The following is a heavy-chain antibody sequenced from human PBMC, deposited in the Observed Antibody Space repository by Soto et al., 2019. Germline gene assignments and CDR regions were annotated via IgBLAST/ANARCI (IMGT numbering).Heavy chain of an antibody. D-gene: IGHD1-1*01. CDR3: ARDRRPTGTSDAFDI. CDR1: GVSISSSAW. Sequence: QVQLQESGPGPVKSSETLSLTCAVSGVSISSSAWWSWVRHPPGKGLEWIGEVYHSGGTYYNPSRGSRVTQSVDKSNNQFSLRLTSVTAADTATYYCARDRRPTGTSDAFDIWSQGTMVTVSS. CDR2: VYHSGGT. J-gene: IGHJ3*02. V-gene: IGHV4-4*02.